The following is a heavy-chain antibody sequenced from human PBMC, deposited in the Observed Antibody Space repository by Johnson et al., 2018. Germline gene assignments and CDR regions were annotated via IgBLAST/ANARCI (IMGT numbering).Heavy chain of an antibody. CDR1: GDSISSGGSY. CDR2: IYYSGST. Sequence: QVQLQEWGPGLVKPSQTLSLTCTVSGDSISSGGSYWSWIRQHPGKGLEWIGYIYYSGSTHYNPSLKSRVTKSIDRSKNLFSLNQRSVTAAETAIYYCAGDPHSILAARMYYYYRMDVWGQGTTVTVSS. CDR3: AGDPHSILAARMYYYYRMDV. D-gene: IGHD6-6*01. J-gene: IGHJ6*02. V-gene: IGHV4-31*03.